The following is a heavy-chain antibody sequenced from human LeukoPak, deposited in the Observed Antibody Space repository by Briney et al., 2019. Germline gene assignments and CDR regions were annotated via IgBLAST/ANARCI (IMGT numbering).Heavy chain of an antibody. CDR3: ARDGAHSSSWYHGDWFDP. CDR1: GFTFSSYW. V-gene: IGHV3-7*03. CDR2: IKQDGSEK. D-gene: IGHD6-13*01. J-gene: IGHJ5*02. Sequence: PGGSLRLSCAASGFTFSSYWMSWVRQAPGKGLEWVANIKQDGSEKYYVDSVKGRFTISRDNAKNSLYLQMNSLRAEDTALYHCARDGAHSSSWYHGDWFDPWGQGTLVTVSS.